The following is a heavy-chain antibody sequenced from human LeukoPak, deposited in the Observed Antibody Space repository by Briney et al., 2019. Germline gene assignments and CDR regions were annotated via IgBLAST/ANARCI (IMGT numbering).Heavy chain of an antibody. Sequence: SGTLSLTCAVSRGSISSNNWWSWVRQPPGKRLEWIAEIYHSGSTNYNPSLKSRVTISVDKSKNQFSLKLSSVTAADTAMYYCARDSYYFGSGSDNTPYNWFDPWGQGTLVTVSS. CDR3: ARDSYYFGSGSDNTPYNWFDP. J-gene: IGHJ5*02. CDR1: RGSISSNNW. V-gene: IGHV4-4*02. D-gene: IGHD3-10*01. CDR2: IYHSGST.